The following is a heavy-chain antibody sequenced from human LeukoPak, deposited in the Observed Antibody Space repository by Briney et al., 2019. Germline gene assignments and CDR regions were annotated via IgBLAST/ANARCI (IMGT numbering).Heavy chain of an antibody. V-gene: IGHV4-59*01. CDR1: GGSISSYY. CDR3: ARVLRAPAAYFDY. Sequence: SETLSLTCTVSGGSISSYYWSWIRQPPGKGLEWIGYIYYSGSTNYNPSLKSRVTISVDTSKNQFTLKLSSVTAADTAVYYCARVLRAPAAYFDYWGQGTLVTVSS. J-gene: IGHJ4*02. CDR2: IYYSGST. D-gene: IGHD2-2*01.